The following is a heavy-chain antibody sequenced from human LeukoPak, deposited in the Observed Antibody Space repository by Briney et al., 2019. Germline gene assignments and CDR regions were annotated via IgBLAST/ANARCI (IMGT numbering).Heavy chain of an antibody. CDR3: ARAIGSRGGFDY. CDR1: GGSISSGGYY. V-gene: IGHV4-31*03. Sequence: PSETLSLTCTVSGGSISSGGYYWSWIRQYPGTGLEWIGYIYYSGSTYYNPSLKSRVTISVDTSKNQFSLKLSSVTAADTAVYYCARAIGSRGGFDYWGQGTLVTVSS. D-gene: IGHD3-10*01. J-gene: IGHJ4*02. CDR2: IYYSGST.